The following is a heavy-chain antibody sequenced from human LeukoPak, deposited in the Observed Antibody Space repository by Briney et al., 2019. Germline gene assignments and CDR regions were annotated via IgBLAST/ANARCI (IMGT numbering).Heavy chain of an antibody. CDR2: IYHSGST. J-gene: IGHJ4*02. V-gene: IGHV4-4*02. CDR3: AREESSSSWYKYFDY. Sequence: SGTLSLTCAVSGGSLSSSNWWSWVRQPPGKGLEWIGKIYHSGSTNYNTSLKSRVTIAVDKSKNQFSLKLSSVTAADTAVYYCAREESSSSWYKYFDYWGQGTLVTVSS. CDR1: GGSLSSSNW. D-gene: IGHD6-13*01.